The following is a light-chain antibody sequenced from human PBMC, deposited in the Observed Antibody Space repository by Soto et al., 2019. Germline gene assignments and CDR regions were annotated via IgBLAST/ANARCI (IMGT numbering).Light chain of an antibody. CDR2: GAS. V-gene: IGKV3-15*01. CDR1: QSVSSN. J-gene: IGKJ1*01. Sequence: EIVMTQSPATLSVSPGERATLSCRASQSVSSNLAWYQQKPGQAPRLLIYGASTRATGIPARFTGSGSGTEFTLTISSLQSEDFAVYYCQQYYNWPRTFGQGTKGDIK. CDR3: QQYYNWPRT.